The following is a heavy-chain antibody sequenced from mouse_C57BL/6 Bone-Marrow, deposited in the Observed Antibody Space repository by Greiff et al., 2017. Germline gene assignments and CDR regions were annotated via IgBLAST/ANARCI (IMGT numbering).Heavy chain of an antibody. CDR2: ISSGGSYT. J-gene: IGHJ3*01. V-gene: IGHV5-6*01. Sequence: EVKLMESGGDLVKPGGSLKLSCAASGFTFSSYGMSWVRQTPDKRLEWVATISSGGSYTYYPDSVKGRFTISRDNAKNTLYLQMSSLKSEDTAMXYCARDEVYYGNFSSAYWGQGTLVTVSA. CDR1: GFTFSSYG. CDR3: ARDEVYYGNFSSAY. D-gene: IGHD2-1*01.